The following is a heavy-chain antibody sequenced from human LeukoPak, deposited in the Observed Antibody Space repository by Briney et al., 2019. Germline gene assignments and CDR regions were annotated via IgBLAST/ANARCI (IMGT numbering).Heavy chain of an antibody. CDR1: GFTFSSYA. Sequence: PGGSLRLSCAPSGFTFSSYAMSWVRQAPGKGLEWVSAISGSGGSTYYADSVKGRFTISRDNSKNTLYLQMNSLRAEDTAVYYCAKASGGYSYGPHDYWGQGTLVTVSS. CDR2: ISGSGGST. D-gene: IGHD5-18*01. V-gene: IGHV3-23*01. J-gene: IGHJ4*02. CDR3: AKASGGYSYGPHDY.